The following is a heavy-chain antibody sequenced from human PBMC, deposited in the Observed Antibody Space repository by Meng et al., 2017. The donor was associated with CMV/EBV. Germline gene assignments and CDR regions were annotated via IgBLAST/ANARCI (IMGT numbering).Heavy chain of an antibody. V-gene: IGHV3-21*01. Sequence: GESLKISCAASGFSFGSYVMHWVRQAPGKGLEWVSSISSSSSYIYYTDSVKGRFTISRDNAKNSLYLQMNSLRAEDTAVYYCARDRAAPGWFDPWGQGTLVTVSS. D-gene: IGHD6-13*01. CDR1: GFSFGSYV. J-gene: IGHJ5*02. CDR3: ARDRAAPGWFDP. CDR2: ISSSSSYI.